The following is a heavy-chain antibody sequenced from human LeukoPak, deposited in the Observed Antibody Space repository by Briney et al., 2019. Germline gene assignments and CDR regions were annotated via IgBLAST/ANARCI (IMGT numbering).Heavy chain of an antibody. CDR1: GGSISSYY. V-gene: IGHV4-59*01. J-gene: IGHJ6*03. D-gene: IGHD3-10*01. CDR3: ARDRMGGGSITLIRGAPFYYYMDV. Sequence: SETLSLTCTVSGGSISSYYWSWIRQPRGKGLEWIGYIYYSGSTNYNHSLKSRVTISVDTSKNQFSLKLSSVTAADTAVYYCARDRMGGGSITLIRGAPFYYYMDVWGKGTTVTISS. CDR2: IYYSGST.